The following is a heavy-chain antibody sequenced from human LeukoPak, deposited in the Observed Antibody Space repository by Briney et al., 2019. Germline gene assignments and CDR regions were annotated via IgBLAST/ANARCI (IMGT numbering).Heavy chain of an antibody. CDR3: ARGKQLGNFDY. CDR2: IYHSGST. V-gene: IGHV4-59*08. J-gene: IGHJ4*02. Sequence: SETLSLTCTVSGGSISSYYWSWIRQPPGKGLEWIGSIYHSGSTYYNPSLKSRVTISVDTSKNQFSLKLSSVTAADTAVYYCARGKQLGNFDYWGQGTLVTVSS. D-gene: IGHD6-13*01. CDR1: GGSISSYY.